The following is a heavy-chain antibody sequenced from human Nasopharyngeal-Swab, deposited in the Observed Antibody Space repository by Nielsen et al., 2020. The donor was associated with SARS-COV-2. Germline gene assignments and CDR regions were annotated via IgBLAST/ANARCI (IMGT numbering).Heavy chain of an antibody. Sequence: VSYMRAKGLEWMGRIDPSDSYTNYSPSFQGHVTISADKSISTAYLQWSSLKASDTAMYYCATLTVGGNNWFDPWGQGTLVTVSS. CDR3: ATLTVGGNNWFDP. D-gene: IGHD4-23*01. J-gene: IGHJ5*02. V-gene: IGHV5-10-1*01. CDR2: IDPSDSYT.